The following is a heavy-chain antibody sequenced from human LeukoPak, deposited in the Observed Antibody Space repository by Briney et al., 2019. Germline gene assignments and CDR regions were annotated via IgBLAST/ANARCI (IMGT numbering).Heavy chain of an antibody. D-gene: IGHD2/OR15-2a*01. CDR1: GFTFSNYW. CDR2: ISYDGNSK. Sequence: GGSLRLSCAASGFTFSNYWMSWVRQTPGKGLEWAALISYDGNSKYYADSVKGRFTISRDNSKNTVYLQMDSLRPEDTAVYYCARVIISTKYYSGMDVWGQGTTVTVSS. J-gene: IGHJ6*02. V-gene: IGHV3-30*03. CDR3: ARVIISTKYYSGMDV.